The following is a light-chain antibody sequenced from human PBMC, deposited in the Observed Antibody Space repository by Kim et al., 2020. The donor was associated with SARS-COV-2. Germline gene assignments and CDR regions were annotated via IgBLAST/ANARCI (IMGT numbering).Light chain of an antibody. J-gene: IGKJ1*01. CDR3: QQYDSSRWT. V-gene: IGKV3-20*01. Sequence: SPGERGTLSCRASQTVSSSYLAWYQQKPGQAPRLLICSASSRATGIPDRFSGSGSGTDFTLTISSLEPEDFAVYYCQQYDSSRWTFGQGTKVDIK. CDR1: QTVSSSY. CDR2: SAS.